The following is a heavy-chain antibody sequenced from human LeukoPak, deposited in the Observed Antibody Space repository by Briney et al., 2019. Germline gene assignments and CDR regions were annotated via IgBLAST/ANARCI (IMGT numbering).Heavy chain of an antibody. CDR3: ASMIVVVITDGRDAFDI. D-gene: IGHD3-22*01. J-gene: IGHJ3*02. V-gene: IGHV1-69*05. CDR1: GGTFSSYA. Sequence: GASVKVSRKASGGTFSSYAISWVRQAPGQGLEWMGGIIPIFGTANYAQKFQGRVTITTDESTSTAYMELSSLRSEDTAVYYCASMIVVVITDGRDAFDIWGQGTMVTVSS. CDR2: IIPIFGTA.